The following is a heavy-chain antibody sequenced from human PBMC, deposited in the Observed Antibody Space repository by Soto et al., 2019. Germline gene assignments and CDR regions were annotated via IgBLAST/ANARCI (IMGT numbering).Heavy chain of an antibody. CDR2: INHSGST. CDR3: ARDKITGLFDY. Sequence: SETLSLTCAVYGGSFSGYYWTWIRQPPGTGLEWIGEINHSGSTNYNPSLKSRVTISVDTSKSQFSLKLTSVTAADTAVYYCARDKITGLFDYWGQGTPVTVSS. J-gene: IGHJ4*02. CDR1: GGSFSGYY. V-gene: IGHV4-34*01. D-gene: IGHD2-8*02.